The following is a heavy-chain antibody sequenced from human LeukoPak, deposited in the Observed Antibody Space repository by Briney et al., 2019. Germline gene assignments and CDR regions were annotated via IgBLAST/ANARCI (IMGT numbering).Heavy chain of an antibody. Sequence: SQTLSLTCAISGDSVSSNSAAWNWIRQSPSRGLEWLGRTYYRSKWYNDYAVSAKSRITINPDTSKNQFSLQLNSVTPEDTAVYYCARVSIVVVVAATPGDDYYYGMDVWGQGTTVTVSS. V-gene: IGHV6-1*01. CDR2: TYYRSKWYN. CDR3: ARVSIVVVVAATPGDDYYYGMDV. J-gene: IGHJ6*02. CDR1: GDSVSSNSAA. D-gene: IGHD2-15*01.